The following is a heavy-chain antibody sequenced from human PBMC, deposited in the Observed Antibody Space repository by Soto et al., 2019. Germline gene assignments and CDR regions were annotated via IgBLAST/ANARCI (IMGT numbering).Heavy chain of an antibody. Sequence: EVQLVESGGGLVQPGGSLRLSCAASGFTFSSHWMQWVRQAPGKGLEWVSRISIDGSTTDYADSAKGRFTISRDNAKSTLYRQVNSLIAEDTAVYYCARAIRNSSGMDVWGQGTTVTVSS. J-gene: IGHJ6*02. CDR2: ISIDGSTT. CDR1: GFTFSSHW. CDR3: ARAIRNSSGMDV. V-gene: IGHV3-74*01. D-gene: IGHD3-22*01.